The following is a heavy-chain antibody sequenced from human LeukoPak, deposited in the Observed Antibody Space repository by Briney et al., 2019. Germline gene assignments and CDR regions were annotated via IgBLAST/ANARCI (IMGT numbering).Heavy chain of an antibody. CDR1: GFTVSSNE. D-gene: IGHD5-18*01. CDR3: ARRATTERGHSYGLDY. V-gene: IGHV3-38-3*01. J-gene: IGHJ4*02. CDR2: ISGGST. Sequence: GGSLRLSCAASGFTVSSNEMSWVRQAPGKGLEWVSSISGGSTYYADSRKGRFTISRDNSKNTLHLQMNSLRAEDTAVYYCARRATTERGHSYGLDYWGQGTLVTVSS.